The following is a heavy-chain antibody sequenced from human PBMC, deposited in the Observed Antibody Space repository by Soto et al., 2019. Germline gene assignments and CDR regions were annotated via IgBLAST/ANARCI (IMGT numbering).Heavy chain of an antibody. CDR2: IIPIFGTA. D-gene: IGHD3-22*01. V-gene: IGHV1-69*12. CDR1: GGTFSSYA. CDR3: ARCPFPDTMISPSAPFDI. J-gene: IGHJ3*02. Sequence: QVQLVQSGAEVKKPGSSVKVSCKASGGTFSSYAISWVRQAPGQGLEWMGGIIPIFGTANYAQKFQGRVTITADESTSTAYMELSSLRSEDTAVYYCARCPFPDTMISPSAPFDIWGQGTMVTVSS.